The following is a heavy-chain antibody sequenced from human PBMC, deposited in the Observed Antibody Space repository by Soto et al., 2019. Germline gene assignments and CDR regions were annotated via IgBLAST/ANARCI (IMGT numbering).Heavy chain of an antibody. Sequence: SETLSLTCTVSGGSISSYYWSWIRQPPGKGLEWIGYIYYSGSTNYNPSLKSRVTISVDTSKNQFSLKLSSVTAADTAVYYCARQGQQLVGGNYYYYYMDVWGKGTTVTVSS. CDR2: IYYSGST. D-gene: IGHD6-13*01. CDR3: ARQGQQLVGGNYYYYYMDV. CDR1: GGSISSYY. V-gene: IGHV4-59*08. J-gene: IGHJ6*03.